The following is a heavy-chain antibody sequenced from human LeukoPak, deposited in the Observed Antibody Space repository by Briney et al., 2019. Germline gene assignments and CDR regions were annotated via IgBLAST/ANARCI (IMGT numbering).Heavy chain of an antibody. D-gene: IGHD2-8*01. CDR1: GFTFSTYC. V-gene: IGHV3-74*01. J-gene: IGHJ6*02. Sequence: GGSLRLSRAASGFTFSTYCIHWVRHAPRKGLVWVSRINSDGSSTNYADSVKGRFTTSRDNAKNMLYLQMNSLRAEDTAVYYCARWPVEWRGMDVWGQGTTVTVCS. CDR2: INSDGSST. CDR3: ARWPVEWRGMDV.